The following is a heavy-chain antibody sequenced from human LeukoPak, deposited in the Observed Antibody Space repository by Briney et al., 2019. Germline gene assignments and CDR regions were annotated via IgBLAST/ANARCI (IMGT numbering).Heavy chain of an antibody. CDR1: GFTFDDYS. CDR3: AKSGRQTTAVPFHH. V-gene: IGHV3-9*01. D-gene: IGHD4-17*01. J-gene: IGHJ1*01. CDR2: ISWNGDTI. Sequence: GGSLRLSCAASGFTFDDYSMHWVRQGPGKGLEWFSGISWNGDTIGYAGSVKGRFTISRDNAKNSLFLQMNSLRAEDTALYYCAKSGRQTTAVPFHHWGQGTLVTVSS.